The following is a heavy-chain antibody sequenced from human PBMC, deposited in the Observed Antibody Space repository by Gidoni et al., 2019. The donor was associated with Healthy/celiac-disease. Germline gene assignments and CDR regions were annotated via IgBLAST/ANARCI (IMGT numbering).Heavy chain of an antibody. V-gene: IGHV1-2*02. CDR2: INPNSGGT. J-gene: IGHJ4*02. Sequence: QVQLVQSGAEVKKPGASVKVSCKASGYTFTGYYMHWVRQAPGQGLEWMGWINPNSGGTNYAQKFQGRVTMTRDTSISTAYMELSRLRSDDTAVYYCARSSNRAGTYTYYFDYWGQGTLVTVSS. CDR1: GYTFTGYY. CDR3: ARSSNRAGTYTYYFDY. D-gene: IGHD1-7*01.